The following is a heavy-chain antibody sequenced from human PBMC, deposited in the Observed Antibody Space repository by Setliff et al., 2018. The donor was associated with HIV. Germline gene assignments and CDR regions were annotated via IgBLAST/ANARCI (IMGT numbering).Heavy chain of an antibody. V-gene: IGHV4-4*07. Sequence: PSETLSLTCTVSGGSFSDYRWSWIRQSAGRGLEWIGRIDSSGTTDYKPSLKGRVAISVDTSRNQFSLRVTSVTAADTAVYFCARDRHSSGLGSYGPWGPGILVTVSS. CDR1: GGSFSDYR. J-gene: IGHJ5*02. CDR3: ARDRHSSGLGSYGP. CDR2: IDSSGTT. D-gene: IGHD3-10*01.